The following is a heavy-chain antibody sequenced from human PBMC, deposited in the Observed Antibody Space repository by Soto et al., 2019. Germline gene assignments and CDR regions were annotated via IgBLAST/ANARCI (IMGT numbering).Heavy chain of an antibody. V-gene: IGHV1-69*01. CDR2: IIPIFGTP. J-gene: IGHJ4*02. CDR1: GGTFSSYA. CDR3: ARCPNYYDSSGYYSYFDY. Sequence: QVQLVQSGAEVKKPGSSVKVSCKASGGTFSSYAISWVRQAPGQGLEWMGGIIPIFGTPNYAQKFQGRVTITADESTSTAYMELSSLRSEDTAVYYCARCPNYYDSSGYYSYFDYWGQGTLVTVSS. D-gene: IGHD3-22*01.